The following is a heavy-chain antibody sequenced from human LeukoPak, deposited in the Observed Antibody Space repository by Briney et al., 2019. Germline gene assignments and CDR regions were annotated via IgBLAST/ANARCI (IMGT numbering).Heavy chain of an antibody. J-gene: IGHJ4*02. CDR3: VRKRNSYFDY. CDR1: DFNVSDNY. Sequence: GGSLRLSCTASDFNVSDNYMSWVRQAPGKGLEWLSIIYAGGSTHYAHSVKGRFTISRDTSKNTLYLQMNGLRVDDTAVYYCVRKRNSYFDYWGQGTLVTVSS. D-gene: IGHD4-23*01. CDR2: IYAGGST. V-gene: IGHV3-53*01.